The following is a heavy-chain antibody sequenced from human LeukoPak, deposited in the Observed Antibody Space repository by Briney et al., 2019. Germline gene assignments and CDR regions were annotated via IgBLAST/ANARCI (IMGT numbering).Heavy chain of an antibody. Sequence: ASVKVSCKASGYTFTNYHMHWVRQAPGQGLEWMGIINPSGGSTSYAQKFQGRVTMTRDTSTSTVYMELSSLRSEDTAVYYCARDSGYYYYGMDVWGQGTTVTVS. CDR2: INPSGGST. D-gene: IGHD1-14*01. CDR3: ARDSGYYYYGMDV. CDR1: GYTFTNYH. J-gene: IGHJ6*02. V-gene: IGHV1-46*01.